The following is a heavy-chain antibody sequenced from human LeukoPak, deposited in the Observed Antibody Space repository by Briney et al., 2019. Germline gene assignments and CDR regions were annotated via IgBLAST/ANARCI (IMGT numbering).Heavy chain of an antibody. V-gene: IGHV3-30*18. J-gene: IGHJ3*02. CDR3: AKAFDI. Sequence: GGSLRLSCAASGFTFSSYGVHWVRQAPGKGLEWVAVVSYDGSNKYYADSVKGRFTISRDNSKNTLYLQMNSLRAEDTAVYYCAKAFDIWGQGTMVTVSS. CDR1: GFTFSSYG. CDR2: VSYDGSNK.